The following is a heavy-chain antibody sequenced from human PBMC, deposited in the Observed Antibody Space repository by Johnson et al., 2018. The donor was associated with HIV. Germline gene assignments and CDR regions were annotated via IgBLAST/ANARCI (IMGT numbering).Heavy chain of an antibody. CDR2: INSDGSST. CDR1: GFTFSSYA. Sequence: SCGASGFTFSSYAMHWVRQAPGKGLVWISRINSDGSSTNYADSVKGRFTISRDNAKNSLYLQMNSLRDGDTAVYYCARTEWELLRGAFDIWGQGTMVTVSS. CDR3: ARTEWELLRGAFDI. V-gene: IGHV3-74*01. J-gene: IGHJ3*02. D-gene: IGHD1-26*01.